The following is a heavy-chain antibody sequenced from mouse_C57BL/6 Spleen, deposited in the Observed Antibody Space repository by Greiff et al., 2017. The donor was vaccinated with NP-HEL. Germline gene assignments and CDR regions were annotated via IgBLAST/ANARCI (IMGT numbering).Heavy chain of an antibody. CDR1: GYTFTDYY. Sequence: VQLQQSGPELVKPGASVKISCKASGYTFTDYYMNWVKQSHGKSLEWIGDINPNNGGTSYNQKFKGKATLTVDKSSSTAYMELRSLTSEDSAVYYCARSWLLHAMDYWGQGTSVTVSS. J-gene: IGHJ4*01. CDR2: INPNNGGT. V-gene: IGHV1-26*01. D-gene: IGHD2-3*01. CDR3: ARSWLLHAMDY.